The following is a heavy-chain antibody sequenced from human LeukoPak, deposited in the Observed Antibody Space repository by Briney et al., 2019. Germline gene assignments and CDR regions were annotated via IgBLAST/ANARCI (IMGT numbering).Heavy chain of an antibody. CDR1: GFTFGAHG. D-gene: IGHD2-15*01. Sequence: GGSLRLSCAASGFTFGAHGMNWARQAPGKGLEWVSAIGGSGATIYYADSVRGQFTISRDNFKNTMYLQMDSLRADDTAVYYCGKIRLDSATGYWGQGTLVTVSS. J-gene: IGHJ4*02. V-gene: IGHV3-23*01. CDR2: IGGSGATI. CDR3: GKIRLDSATGY.